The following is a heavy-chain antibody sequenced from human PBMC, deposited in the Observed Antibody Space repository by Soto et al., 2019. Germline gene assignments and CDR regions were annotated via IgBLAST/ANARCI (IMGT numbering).Heavy chain of an antibody. V-gene: IGHV1-69*06. J-gene: IGHJ6*02. CDR3: ASPPYYDFWSGYYVDYYYGMDV. CDR2: IIPIFGTA. CDR1: GGTFSSYA. Sequence: QVQLVQSGAEVKKPGSSVKVSCKASGGTFSSYAISWVRQAPGQGLEWMGGIIPIFGTANYAQKFQGRVTITADKSTSTAYMELSSLRSEDTAVYYCASPPYYDFWSGYYVDYYYGMDVWGQGTTVTVSS. D-gene: IGHD3-3*01.